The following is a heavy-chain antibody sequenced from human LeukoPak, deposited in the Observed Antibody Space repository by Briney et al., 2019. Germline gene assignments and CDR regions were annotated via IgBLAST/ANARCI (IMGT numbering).Heavy chain of an antibody. CDR1: GGSISSSSYY. CDR2: IYYSGST. Sequence: SETLSLTCTVSGGSISSSSYYWGWIRQPPGKGXXWIGSIYYSGSTYYNPSLKSRVTISVDTSKNQFSLKLSSVTAADTAVYYCARSPRGYRYEYYFDYWGQGTLVTVSS. V-gene: IGHV4-39*01. D-gene: IGHD5-18*01. J-gene: IGHJ4*02. CDR3: ARSPRGYRYEYYFDY.